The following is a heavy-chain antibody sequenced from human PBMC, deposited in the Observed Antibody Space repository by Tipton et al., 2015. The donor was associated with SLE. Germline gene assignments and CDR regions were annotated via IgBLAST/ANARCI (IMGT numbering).Heavy chain of an antibody. J-gene: IGHJ4*02. CDR1: GGSISSLS. CDR2: IFYTGST. Sequence: TLSLTCTVSGGSISSLSWSWIRQPPGKRLEWIGYIFYTGSTNYNPSLKSRVAMSVDMSKNQFSLKLTSVTAADTAVYYCARGISVVIAKPFLDSWGQGTLVNVSS. V-gene: IGHV4-59*01. D-gene: IGHD2-21*01. CDR3: ARGISVVIAKPFLDS.